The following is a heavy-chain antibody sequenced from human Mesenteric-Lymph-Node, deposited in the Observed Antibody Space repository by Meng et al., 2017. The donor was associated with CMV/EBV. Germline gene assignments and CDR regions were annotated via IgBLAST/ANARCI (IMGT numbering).Heavy chain of an antibody. CDR1: FS. D-gene: IGHD3-3*02. J-gene: IGHJ4*02. Sequence: FSGGWIRQPPGKWLELIGNIYFSGSTYYTPSLKSRVLMSLDTSKNRLSLMLTSVTAADTAVYFCAAGLSNPWAPFYYWGQGSLVTVSS. V-gene: IGHV4-39*01. CDR2: IYFSGST. CDR3: AAGLSNPWAPFYY.